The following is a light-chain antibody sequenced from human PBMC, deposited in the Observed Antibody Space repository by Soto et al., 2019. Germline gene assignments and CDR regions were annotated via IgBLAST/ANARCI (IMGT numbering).Light chain of an antibody. Sequence: DIPMAQSPSTLPANIGDRVSITCRASQTINTRLAWYQQKPGKAPNLLIYQASTLETGVPSRFSGSGSGTEFTLTISGLQPDDFASYYCQQYDNYPLTFGGGTKVEI. CDR1: QTINTR. CDR2: QAS. V-gene: IGKV1-5*03. J-gene: IGKJ4*01. CDR3: QQYDNYPLT.